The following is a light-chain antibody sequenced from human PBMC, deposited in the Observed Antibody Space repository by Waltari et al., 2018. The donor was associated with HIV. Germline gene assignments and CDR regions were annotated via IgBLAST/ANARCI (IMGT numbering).Light chain of an antibody. CDR3: QSYDSSLSGSFV. CDR1: SSNIGAGYD. J-gene: IGLJ1*01. V-gene: IGLV1-40*01. CDR2: ADD. Sequence: QSVLTPPPSVSGAPGQRVTISCTGSSSNIGAGYDVHWFQQLPGTAPTLLIYADDNRPSGVPDRFSGSKSGTSASLAITGLQAEDEADYYCQSYDSSLSGSFVFGTGTKVTVL.